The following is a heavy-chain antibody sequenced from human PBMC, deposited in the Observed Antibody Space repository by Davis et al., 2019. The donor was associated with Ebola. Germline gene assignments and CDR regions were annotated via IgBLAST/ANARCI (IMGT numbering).Heavy chain of an antibody. CDR3: ARDFLTTVTTS. J-gene: IGHJ4*02. Sequence: PGGSLRLSCAASGFSFNKYGMNWVRQAPGKGLEWVSSISVNSRYMYYADSVKGRFTISRDNTKNSLYLQMDSLRAEDTAVYYCARDFLTTVTTSWGQGTLVTVSS. V-gene: IGHV3-21*01. CDR1: GFSFNKYG. CDR2: ISVNSRYM. D-gene: IGHD4-17*01.